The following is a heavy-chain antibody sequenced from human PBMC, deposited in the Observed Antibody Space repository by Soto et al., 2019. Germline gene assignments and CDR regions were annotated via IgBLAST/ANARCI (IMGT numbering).Heavy chain of an antibody. V-gene: IGHV3-23*01. CDR3: AKGSIVVVPAALDERPDY. CDR2: ISGSGGST. Sequence: PGGSLRLSCAASGFTFSSYAMSWVRQAPGKGLEWVSAISGSGGSTYYADSVKGRFTISRDNSKNTLYLQMNSLRAEDTAVYYCAKGSIVVVPAALDERPDYWGQGTLVTVSS. CDR1: GFTFSSYA. D-gene: IGHD2-2*01. J-gene: IGHJ4*02.